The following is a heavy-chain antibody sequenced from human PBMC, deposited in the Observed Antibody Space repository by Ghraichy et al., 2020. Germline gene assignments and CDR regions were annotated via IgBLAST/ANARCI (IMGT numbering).Heavy chain of an antibody. D-gene: IGHD3-10*01. Sequence: LRLSCTVSGGSISSYYWSWIRQPPGKGLEWIGYIYYSGSTDYNPSLKSRVTTSVDTSKNQFSLRLSSVTAADTAVYYCARNGASTFYYGLGSYGTFDIWGQGTMVTVSS. CDR3: ARNGASTFYYGLGSYGTFDI. V-gene: IGHV4-59*08. CDR1: GGSISSYY. J-gene: IGHJ3*02. CDR2: IYYSGST.